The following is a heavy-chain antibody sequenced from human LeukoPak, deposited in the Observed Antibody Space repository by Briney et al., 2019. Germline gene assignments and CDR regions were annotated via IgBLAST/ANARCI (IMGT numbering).Heavy chain of an antibody. CDR3: AKAKGPYCSGGSCLAPFDY. CDR1: GFTFSSFP. V-gene: IGHV3-23*01. D-gene: IGHD2-15*01. J-gene: IGHJ4*02. Sequence: GGSLRLSCAASGFTFSSFPMRWVRQAPGKGLEWVSGISGSDGTTYYAVSVKGRFTISRDNSKNTMYVQMNSLRAEDTAVYYCAKAKGPYCSGGSCLAPFDYWGQGTLVTVSS. CDR2: ISGSDGTT.